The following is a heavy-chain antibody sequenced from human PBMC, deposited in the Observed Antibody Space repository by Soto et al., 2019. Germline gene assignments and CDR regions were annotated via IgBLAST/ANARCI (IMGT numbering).Heavy chain of an antibody. J-gene: IGHJ5*02. V-gene: IGHV3-23*01. CDR1: GFSFTTYG. CDR2: ISSTGLYT. Sequence: GGSLRLSCAASGFSFTTYGMSWGLQSPGKGLEWVSDISSTGLYTYLADSVKGRFTISRDNSKNTLYLQMNSLRVDDTAVYFCTKSWLFEKNWFDPWGQGTLVTVSS. CDR3: TKSWLFEKNWFDP. D-gene: IGHD3-22*01.